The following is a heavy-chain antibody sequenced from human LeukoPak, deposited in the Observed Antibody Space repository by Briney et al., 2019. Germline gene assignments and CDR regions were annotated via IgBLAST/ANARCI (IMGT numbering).Heavy chain of an antibody. Sequence: SETLSLTCTVSGGSISSYYWSWIRQPPGKGLEWIGYIYYSGCTNYNPSLKSRVTISVDTSKNQFSLKLSSVTAADTAVYYCARESTDYDFWSGYYFPRWFDPWGQGTLVTVSS. CDR2: IYYSGCT. CDR1: GGSISSYY. J-gene: IGHJ5*02. CDR3: ARESTDYDFWSGYYFPRWFDP. V-gene: IGHV4-59*01. D-gene: IGHD3-3*01.